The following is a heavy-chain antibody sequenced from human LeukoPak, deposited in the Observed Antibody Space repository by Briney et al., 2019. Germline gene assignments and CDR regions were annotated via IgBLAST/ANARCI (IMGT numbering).Heavy chain of an antibody. Sequence: ASVKVSCKLSGYTLTQLSIHWVRQGPGKGLEWMGGFDPDDDEIIYAQKFQGRVTMTEDTSTDTTYMELSSLRSDDTAGYYCASSEREVQIADYWGKGPLVT. J-gene: IGHJ4*02. CDR2: FDPDDDEI. CDR1: GYTLTQLS. D-gene: IGHD2-21*01. CDR3: ASSEREVQIADY. V-gene: IGHV1-24*01.